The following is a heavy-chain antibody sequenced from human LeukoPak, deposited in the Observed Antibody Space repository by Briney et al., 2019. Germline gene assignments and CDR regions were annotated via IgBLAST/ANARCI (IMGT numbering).Heavy chain of an antibody. CDR1: GGSISSDYYY. D-gene: IGHD4-23*01. Sequence: SETLSLTCTVSGGSISSDYYYWSWVRQPAGKGLEWIGRIYSTGHTNYNPSLKSRLTISVDTSKNQFSLKLSSVTAADTAVYYWANMYGGDSGYYFYFMEVRGKGTTVTVSS. CDR3: ANMYGGDSGYYFYFMEV. V-gene: IGHV4-61*02. J-gene: IGHJ6*03. CDR2: IYSTGHT.